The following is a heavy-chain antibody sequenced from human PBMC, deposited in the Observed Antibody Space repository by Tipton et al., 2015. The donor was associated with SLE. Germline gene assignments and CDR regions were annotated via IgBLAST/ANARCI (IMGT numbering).Heavy chain of an antibody. CDR2: INHSGRT. Sequence: TLSLTCAVYGGSFSGYYWSWIRQPPGKGLEWIGEINHSGRTDYNPSLKSRVIISVDTSKNQFSLKLSSVTAADTAVYYCARDIGAMVPYSGYDSDSGYWGQGTLVTVSS. D-gene: IGHD5-12*01. CDR3: ARDIGAMVPYSGYDSDSGY. V-gene: IGHV4-34*01. J-gene: IGHJ4*02. CDR1: GGSFSGYY.